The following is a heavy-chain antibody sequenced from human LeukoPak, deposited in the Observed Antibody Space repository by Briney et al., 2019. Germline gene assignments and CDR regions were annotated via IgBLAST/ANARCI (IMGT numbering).Heavy chain of an antibody. CDR2: VTSSADAT. J-gene: IGHJ4*02. CDR3: AKLGEAFYGDNDY. D-gene: IGHD4-17*01. Sequence: PGGSLRLSCAASGFSFRNYAMSWVRQAPGKGLEWVSTVTSSADATHYADSVKGRFTISRDNSKNTLYLQMNSLRAEDTAVYYCAKLGEAFYGDNDYWGQGTLVTVSS. CDR1: GFSFRNYA. V-gene: IGHV3-23*01.